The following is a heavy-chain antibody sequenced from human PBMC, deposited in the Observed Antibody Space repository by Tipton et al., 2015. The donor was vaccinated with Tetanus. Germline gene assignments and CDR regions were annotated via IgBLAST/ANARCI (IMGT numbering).Heavy chain of an antibody. J-gene: IGHJ4*02. V-gene: IGHV3-53*01. D-gene: IGHD6-19*01. Sequence: SLRLSCVASGFIVSSHYMSWVRQAPGKGLVWVSVMYSGGDTYYVDSVKGRFSISRDNAKNTLYLQMNSLRVEDTAVYYCVRDGGSSGWLAYWGQGTLVTVSS. CDR3: VRDGGSSGWLAY. CDR2: MYSGGDT. CDR1: GFIVSSHY.